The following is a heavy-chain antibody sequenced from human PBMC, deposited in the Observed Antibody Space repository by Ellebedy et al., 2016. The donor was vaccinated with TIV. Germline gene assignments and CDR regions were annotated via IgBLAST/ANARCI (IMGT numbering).Heavy chain of an antibody. Sequence: SETLSLTCTVSGGSISSDNYYWGWIRQPPGKGLAWIGSVYFSGMTYYTPSLKSRVTTSVDTSKNQFSLKLSSVTAADTAVYYCASPTRGYTYEFDSWGQGTLVTVSS. CDR3: ASPTRGYTYEFDS. D-gene: IGHD5-18*01. CDR1: GGSISSDNYY. CDR2: VYFSGMT. V-gene: IGHV4-39*01. J-gene: IGHJ4*02.